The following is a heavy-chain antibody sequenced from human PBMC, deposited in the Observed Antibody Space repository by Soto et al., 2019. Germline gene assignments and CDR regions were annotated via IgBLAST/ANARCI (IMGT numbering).Heavy chain of an antibody. J-gene: IGHJ4*02. CDR1: GGSISSGGYS. CDR3: ARGMTTVTALDY. Sequence: QLQLQESGSGLVEPSQTLSLTCAVSGGSISSGGYSWSWIRQPPGKGLEWIGYIYHSGSTYYNPSLKSRTTISIDRSKTQLSLKLSSVTAADTPVYYCARGMTTVTALDYWGQGTLVTVSS. CDR2: IYHSGST. D-gene: IGHD4-4*01. V-gene: IGHV4-30-2*01.